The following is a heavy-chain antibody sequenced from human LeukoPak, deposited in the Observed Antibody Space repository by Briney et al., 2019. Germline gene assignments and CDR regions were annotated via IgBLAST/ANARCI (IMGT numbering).Heavy chain of an antibody. V-gene: IGHV4-34*01. CDR3: ARGNGNCSGGSCHFDY. Sequence: SETLSLTSAVYGVSFSGYYWSWIRQPPGKGLEWIGEINHSGSTNYNPSLKSRVTISVDTSKNQFSLKLSSVTAADTAVYYCARGNGNCSGGSCHFDYWGQGTLVTVSS. D-gene: IGHD2-15*01. J-gene: IGHJ4*02. CDR1: GVSFSGYY. CDR2: INHSGST.